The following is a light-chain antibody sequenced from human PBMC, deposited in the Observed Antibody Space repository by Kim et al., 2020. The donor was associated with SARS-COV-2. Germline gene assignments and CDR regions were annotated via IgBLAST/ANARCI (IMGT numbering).Light chain of an antibody. Sequence: QSALTQPASVSGSPGQSITISCTGTSSDVGGYNYVSWYQQHPGKAPKLMIYDVSNRPSGVSNRFSGSKSGNTASLTISGLQAEDEADYYCSSYTSSGTVVFGGDPADRP. V-gene: IGLV2-14*03. CDR3: SSYTSSGTVV. J-gene: IGLJ3*02. CDR2: DVS. CDR1: SSDVGGYNY.